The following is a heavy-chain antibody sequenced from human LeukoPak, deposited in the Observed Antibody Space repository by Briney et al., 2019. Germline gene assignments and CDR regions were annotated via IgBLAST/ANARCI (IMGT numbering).Heavy chain of an antibody. V-gene: IGHV4-30-2*01. D-gene: IGHD4-17*01. Sequence: SETLSLTCAVSGGSVSSGGYSWSWIRQPPGKGLEWIGYIFHTGNTYYNPSLRSRVIISVDRSKDQFSLKLNSVTAADTAVYYCARGPVTNLYYYYGMDVWGQGTTVTVSS. CDR1: GGSVSSGGYS. J-gene: IGHJ6*02. CDR2: IFHTGNT. CDR3: ARGPVTNLYYYYGMDV.